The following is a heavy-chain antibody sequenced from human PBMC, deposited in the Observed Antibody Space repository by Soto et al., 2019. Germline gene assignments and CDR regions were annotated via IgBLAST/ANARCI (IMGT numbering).Heavy chain of an antibody. CDR3: AKSWGWGDSSFDY. CDR1: GFTFDDFA. V-gene: IGHV3-9*01. D-gene: IGHD2-21*02. J-gene: IGHJ4*02. Sequence: VQLVESGGGLVQPGRSLRLSCAASGFTFDDFAMHWVRQAPGKGLEWVSGITWNSGTLGYADSVKGRFSISRDNAKNSLYLQMNSLRPEDTALYYCAKSWGWGDSSFDYWGQGILVTVSA. CDR2: ITWNSGTL.